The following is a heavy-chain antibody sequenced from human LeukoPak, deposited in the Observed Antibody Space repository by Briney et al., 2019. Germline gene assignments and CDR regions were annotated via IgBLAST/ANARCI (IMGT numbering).Heavy chain of an antibody. Sequence: PSETLSLTCAVYGGSFSGYYWSWIRQPPGKGLEWIGEINHSGSTNYNPSLKSRVTISVDTSKNQFSLKLSSVTAADTAVYYCARNRHRRCSDGSCSRLRSWFDPWGQGTLVTVSS. D-gene: IGHD2-15*01. CDR3: ARNRHRRCSDGSCSRLRSWFDP. J-gene: IGHJ5*02. CDR2: INHSGST. V-gene: IGHV4-34*01. CDR1: GGSFSGYY.